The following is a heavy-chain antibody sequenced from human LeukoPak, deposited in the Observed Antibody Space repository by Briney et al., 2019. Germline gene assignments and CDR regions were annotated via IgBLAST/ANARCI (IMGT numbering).Heavy chain of an antibody. CDR2: IYSSGST. D-gene: IGHD3-10*01. J-gene: IGHJ5*02. V-gene: IGHV4-4*07. CDR3: ARGGRYYYLNWFDP. CDR1: GGSISNYY. Sequence: PSETLSLTCTVSGGSISNYYWSWIRQPAGKGPEWIGLIYSSGSTNYNPSLKSRLTMSVDTSKNQFYLKLSAVTAADTAVYYCARGGRYYYLNWFDPWGQGTLVTVSS.